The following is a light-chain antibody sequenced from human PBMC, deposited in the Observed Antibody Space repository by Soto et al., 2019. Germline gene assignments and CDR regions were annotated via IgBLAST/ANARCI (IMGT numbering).Light chain of an antibody. V-gene: IGKV3-20*01. CDR3: QQYATSPPMYT. Sequence: EIVLTQSPGTLSLSPGERATLSCRASQSVTSGYLGWYQQKPGQAPRLLIYGASSRATGISDRFSGSGSGIAFTLTISRLEPEDFAVYYCQQYATSPPMYTFGQGTKVEIK. CDR1: QSVTSGY. CDR2: GAS. J-gene: IGKJ2*01.